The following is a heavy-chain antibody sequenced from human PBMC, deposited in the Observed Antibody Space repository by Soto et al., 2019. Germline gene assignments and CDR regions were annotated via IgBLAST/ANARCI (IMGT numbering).Heavy chain of an antibody. CDR2: IDPEDGKT. J-gene: IGHJ4*02. Sequence: ASVKVSCKVSGFTFSDFSIPWVRQSPGKGLEWMGGIDPEDGKTIYAPKFQGRITMTEDSSSDTAYLEVNKLMSNDTAFYYCTTGASAGRRDFWGQGTLVTVSS. CDR1: GFTFSDFS. V-gene: IGHV1-24*01. D-gene: IGHD6-13*01. CDR3: TTGASAGRRDF.